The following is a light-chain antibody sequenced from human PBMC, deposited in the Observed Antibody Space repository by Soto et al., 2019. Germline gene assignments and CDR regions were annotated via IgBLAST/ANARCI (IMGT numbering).Light chain of an antibody. J-gene: IGLJ1*01. Sequence: QSVLTQPPSASGPPGQSVAISCTGTSSDVGGYNYVSWYQQHPGKAPKLMIYEVNKRPSGVPDRFSGSKSGNTASLTVSGLQAEDEADYYCSSYTSIITLYVFGSGTKV. V-gene: IGLV2-8*01. CDR1: SSDVGGYNY. CDR2: EVN. CDR3: SSYTSIITLYV.